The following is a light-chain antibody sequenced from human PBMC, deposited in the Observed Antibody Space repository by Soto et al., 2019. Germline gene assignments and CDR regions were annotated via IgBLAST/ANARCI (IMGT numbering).Light chain of an antibody. CDR2: DVS. V-gene: IGLV2-14*01. CDR3: SSYASSNTQV. CDR1: GSDVGGYNY. J-gene: IGLJ2*01. Sequence: QSALTQPASVSGSPGQSITVSCIGTGSDVGGYNYVSWYQQHPGKAPKLMIHDVSDRPSGVSNRFSGSKSGNTASLTISGLQAEDEAYYYCSSYASSNTQVFGGGTKLTVL.